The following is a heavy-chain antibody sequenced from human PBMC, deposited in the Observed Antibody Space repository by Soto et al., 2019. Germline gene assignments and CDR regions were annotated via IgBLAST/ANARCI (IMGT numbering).Heavy chain of an antibody. CDR2: ISAYNGHT. CDR1: GYTFTSYG. V-gene: IGHV1-18*01. D-gene: IGHD4-17*01. CDR3: ARSDYGDYLLDV. J-gene: IGHJ6*04. Sequence: RASVKVSCKASGYTFTSYGISWVRQAPGQGLEWMGWISAYNGHTKYPQKLQGRVTMTTDTSTNTAYMELRSLRSDDSAVYFCARSDYGDYLLDVWGKGTTVTVSS.